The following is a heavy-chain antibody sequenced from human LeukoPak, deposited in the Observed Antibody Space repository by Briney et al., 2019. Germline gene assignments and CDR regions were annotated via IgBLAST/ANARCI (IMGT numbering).Heavy chain of an antibody. Sequence: SETLSLACTVSGGSISSYYWSWIRQPPGKGLEWIGYIYYSGSTNYNPSLKSRVTISVDTSKNQFSLKLSSVTAADTAVYYCARVNWNDQIYWGQGTLVTVSS. J-gene: IGHJ4*02. CDR3: ARVNWNDQIY. D-gene: IGHD1-1*01. CDR1: GGSISSYY. CDR2: IYYSGST. V-gene: IGHV4-59*01.